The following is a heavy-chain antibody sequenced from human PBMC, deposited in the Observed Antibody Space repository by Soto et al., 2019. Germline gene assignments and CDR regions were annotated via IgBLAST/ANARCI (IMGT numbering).Heavy chain of an antibody. CDR2: ISVNNGNA. V-gene: IGHV1-18*01. D-gene: IGHD2-21*01. CDR1: GYIFNNYG. CDR3: TRDRGIYCDGTNCYSDGMDV. J-gene: IGHJ6*02. Sequence: QVQLVQSGAEVKKPGASVRVSCKASGYIFNNYGIVWVRQAPGQGLEWMAWISVNNGNANYEQKFRARITLTTDTSTSTASMELRSLRPDDTAVYFCTRDRGIYCDGTNCYSDGMDVWGQGTTVTVSS.